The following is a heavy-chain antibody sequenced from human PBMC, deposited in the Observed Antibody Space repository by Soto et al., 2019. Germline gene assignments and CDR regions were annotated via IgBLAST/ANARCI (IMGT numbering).Heavy chain of an antibody. J-gene: IGHJ4*02. D-gene: IGHD2-2*01. Sequence: EVQLVESGGGLVQPGGSLKLSCAASGFTFSGSAMHWVRQASGKGLEWVGRIRSKANSYATAYAASVKGRFTISRDDSKNTAYLQMNSLKTEDTAVYYCTCVVPPSGGDYWGQGTLVTVSS. CDR2: IRSKANSYAT. CDR3: TCVVPPSGGDY. V-gene: IGHV3-73*02. CDR1: GFTFSGSA.